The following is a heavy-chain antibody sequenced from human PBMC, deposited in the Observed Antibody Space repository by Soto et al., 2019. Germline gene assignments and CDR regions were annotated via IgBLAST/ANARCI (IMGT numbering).Heavy chain of an antibody. V-gene: IGHV3-48*03. CDR3: ARSSGPRHFDY. Sequence: PGGSLRLSCAGSGFTFSTYEMNWVRQAPGKGLEWVSYISGSGEAIYYADSVRGRFTISRDNARGSMSLQMNSLRAEDTAVYYCARSSGPRHFDYWGQGTLVTVSS. CDR2: ISGSGEAI. CDR1: GFTFSTYE. J-gene: IGHJ4*02. D-gene: IGHD6-19*01.